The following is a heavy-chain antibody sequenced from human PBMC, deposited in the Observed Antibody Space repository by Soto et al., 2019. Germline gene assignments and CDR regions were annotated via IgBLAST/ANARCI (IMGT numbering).Heavy chain of an antibody. CDR2: IYPGGSDT. D-gene: IGHD6-13*01. J-gene: IGHJ6*02. CDR3: ARQESSSWGGRTYYYYYGMDV. V-gene: IGHV5-51*01. Sequence: PGESLKISCKGSGYSFTSYWIGWVRQMPGKGLEWMGIIYPGGSDTRYSPSFQGQVTISADKSISTAYLQWSSLKASDTAMYYCARQESSSWGGRTYYYYYGMDVWGQGTTVTVSS. CDR1: GYSFTSYW.